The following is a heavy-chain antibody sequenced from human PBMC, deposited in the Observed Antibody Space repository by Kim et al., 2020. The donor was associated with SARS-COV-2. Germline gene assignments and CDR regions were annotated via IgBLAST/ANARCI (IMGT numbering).Heavy chain of an antibody. CDR2: IKKDGSEI. D-gene: IGHD6-19*01. J-gene: IGHJ4*02. CDR1: GFTFSSYW. CDR3: ASFGLAVAGSSVDY. Sequence: GGSLRLSCAASGFTFSSYWMSWVRQAPGKGLEWVANIKKDGSEIYYVDSVKGRFTISRDNAKNSLYLQMNYLRADDTAVYYCASFGLAVAGSSVDYWGPGILVTVSS. V-gene: IGHV3-7*03.